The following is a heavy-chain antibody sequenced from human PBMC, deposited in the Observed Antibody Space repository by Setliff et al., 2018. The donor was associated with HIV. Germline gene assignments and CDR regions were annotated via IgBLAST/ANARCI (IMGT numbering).Heavy chain of an antibody. V-gene: IGHV1-18*01. CDR3: ARYEYDFWSSLTQAVPRYYFDY. CDR2: ISANTGNT. D-gene: IGHD3-3*01. CDR1: GYSFSRYG. Sequence: GASVKVSCKASGYSFSRYGISWVRQAPGQGLEWMGWISANTGNTDYAQKFQGRATMTTDTSTSTVYLELRSLRSDDTAVYYCARYEYDFWSSLTQAVPRYYFDYWGQGTLVTVSS. J-gene: IGHJ4*02.